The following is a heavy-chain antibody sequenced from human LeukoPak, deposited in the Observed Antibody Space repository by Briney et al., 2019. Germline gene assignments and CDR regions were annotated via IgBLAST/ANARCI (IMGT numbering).Heavy chain of an antibody. V-gene: IGHV1-2*06. D-gene: IGHD5-18*01. CDR3: AREPLGYSYGQNFDY. Sequence: GASVKVSCKASGYTFTGYYMHWVRQAPGQGLEWMGRINPNSGGTNYAQKLQGRVTMTTDTSTSTAYMELRSLRSDDTAVYYCAREPLGYSYGQNFDYWGQGTLVTVSS. CDR2: INPNSGGT. J-gene: IGHJ4*02. CDR1: GYTFTGYY.